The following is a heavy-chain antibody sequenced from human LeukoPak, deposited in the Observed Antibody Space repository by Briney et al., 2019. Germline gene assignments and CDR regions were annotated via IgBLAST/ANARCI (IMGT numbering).Heavy chain of an antibody. CDR1: GYPISSGYY. CDR2: IYHRGST. V-gene: IGHV4-38-2*02. J-gene: IGHJ6*02. D-gene: IGHD2-15*01. Sequence: SETLSLTCTVSGYPISSGYYWGWIRQPPGKGLEWIGGIYHRGSTYYNPSLKSRVTISVGTSKNQFSLKLNSVTAADTAVYYCTVVAAGDYYYGMDVWGQGTTVTVSS. CDR3: TVVAAGDYYYGMDV.